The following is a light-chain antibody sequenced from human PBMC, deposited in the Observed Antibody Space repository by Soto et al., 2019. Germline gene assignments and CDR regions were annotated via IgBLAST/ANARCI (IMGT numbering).Light chain of an antibody. CDR3: QQYGSSPIT. Sequence: EIVLTQSPGTLSLSPGERATLSCRASQSVSSSYVAWYQHRPGLAPRLLIHDASSRATGIPDRFSGTKSGTDFTLTIRRLEPEDAAVYYCQQYGSSPITFGQGTRLEI. V-gene: IGKV3D-20*01. J-gene: IGKJ5*01. CDR2: DAS. CDR1: QSVSSSY.